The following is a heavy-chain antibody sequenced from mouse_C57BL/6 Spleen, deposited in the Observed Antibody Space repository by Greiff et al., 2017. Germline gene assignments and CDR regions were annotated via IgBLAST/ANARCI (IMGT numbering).Heavy chain of an antibody. CDR3: TRGDTTVVHYFDY. J-gene: IGHJ2*01. Sequence: LKESGAELVRPGASVTLSCKASGYTFTDYEMHWVKQTPVHGLEWIGAIDPETGGTAYNQKFKGKAILTADKSSSTAYMELRSLTSEDSAVYYCTRGDTTVVHYFDYWGQGTTLTVSS. CDR1: GYTFTDYE. CDR2: IDPETGGT. D-gene: IGHD1-1*01. V-gene: IGHV1-15*01.